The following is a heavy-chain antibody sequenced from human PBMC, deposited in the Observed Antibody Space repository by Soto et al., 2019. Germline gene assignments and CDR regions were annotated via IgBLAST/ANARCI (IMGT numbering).Heavy chain of an antibody. CDR3: ARWIDNGYFDY. J-gene: IGHJ4*02. CDR2: INAGRGKT. CDR1: GFSFTSYS. Sequence: QGQLVQSGAEVKKPGASVKVSCGTSGFSFTSYSFHWVRQAPAQGLQWMGWINAGRGKTKYSQQFQGRVTFTWDTSANTVYMELSRLTSEETSVFYWARWIDNGYFDYWGQGPLVTVSA. D-gene: IGHD4-17*01. V-gene: IGHV1-3*01.